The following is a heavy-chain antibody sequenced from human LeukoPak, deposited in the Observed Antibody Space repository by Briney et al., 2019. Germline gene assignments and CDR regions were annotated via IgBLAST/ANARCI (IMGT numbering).Heavy chain of an antibody. Sequence: GESLKISCKASGFSFTNYWIGWVRQMPGKGLEWMGIIYPGDSNTRYSPSFQGQVTISADKSSSPAYLQWRSLKASDTAMYYCAGHSFDTVDAFDVWGQGTIVIVSA. D-gene: IGHD2-2*02. CDR2: IYPGDSNT. CDR3: AGHSFDTVDAFDV. V-gene: IGHV5-51*01. J-gene: IGHJ3*01. CDR1: GFSFTNYW.